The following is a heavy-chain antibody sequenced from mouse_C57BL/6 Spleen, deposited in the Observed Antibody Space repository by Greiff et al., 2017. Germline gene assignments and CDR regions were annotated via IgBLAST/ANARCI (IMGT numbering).Heavy chain of an antibody. CDR1: GYTFTSYW. CDR2: IDPSDSET. V-gene: IGHV1-52*01. D-gene: IGHD1-1*01. CDR3: SRGCVNYYRSGYDWCFDV. Sequence: QVHVKQPGAELVRPGSSVKLSCKASGYTFTSYWMHWVKQRPIQGLEWIGNIDPSDSETQYKQKFKDKATLTVDKSSSTAYMQLSILTSEDTAVYYCSRGCVNYYRSGYDWCFDVWGTGTTVTVSS. J-gene: IGHJ1*03.